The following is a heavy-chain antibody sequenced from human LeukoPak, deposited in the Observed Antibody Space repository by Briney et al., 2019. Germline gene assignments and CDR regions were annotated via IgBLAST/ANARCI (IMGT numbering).Heavy chain of an antibody. J-gene: IGHJ5*02. CDR2: ISSTSSTT. CDR3: AREYDYYDSSGYYP. V-gene: IGHV3-48*04. Sequence: GSLRLSCAASGFTFSSYSMNWVRQAPGKGLEWVSYISSTSSTTYYADSVKGRFTISRDNAKNSLYLQMNSLRAEDTAVYYCAREYDYYDSSGYYPWGQGTLVTVSS. D-gene: IGHD3-22*01. CDR1: GFTFSSYS.